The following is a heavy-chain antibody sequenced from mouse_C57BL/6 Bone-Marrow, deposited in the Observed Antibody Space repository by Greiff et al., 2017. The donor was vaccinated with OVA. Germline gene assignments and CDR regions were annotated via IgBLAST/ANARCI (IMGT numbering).Heavy chain of an antibody. CDR3: ARSPSYITTVVGGKKAMDY. V-gene: IGHV1-82*01. Sequence: VMLVESGPELVKPGASVTISCKASGYAFSSSWLNWVKQRPGKGLEWIGRISPGDGDTNYHGTFKGTATLTADKSYSTAYMHLNSLTSEDSAVYVCARSPSYITTVVGGKKAMDYWGQGTSVTVAS. J-gene: IGHJ4*01. CDR1: GYAFSSSW. CDR2: ISPGDGDT. D-gene: IGHD1-1*01.